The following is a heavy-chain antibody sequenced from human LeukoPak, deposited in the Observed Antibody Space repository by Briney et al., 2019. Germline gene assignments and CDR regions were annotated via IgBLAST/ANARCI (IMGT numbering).Heavy chain of an antibody. D-gene: IGHD6-25*01. Sequence: SETLSLTCAVYGGSFSGYYWSWIRQPPGKGLEWIGEINHRGSTNYNPSLKSRVTISVDTSKNQFSLKLSSVTAADTAVYYCARLRSGASGGFYYYYYYYMDVWGKGTTVTVSS. CDR3: ARLRSGASGGFYYYYYYYMDV. V-gene: IGHV4-34*01. CDR2: INHRGST. CDR1: GGSFSGYY. J-gene: IGHJ6*03.